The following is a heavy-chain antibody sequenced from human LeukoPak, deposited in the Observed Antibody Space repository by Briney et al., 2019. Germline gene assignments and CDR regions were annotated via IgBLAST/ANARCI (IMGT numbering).Heavy chain of an antibody. V-gene: IGHV4-59*01. D-gene: IGHD4-23*01. CDR3: ARVGGGNSVLDN. CDR2: IFYSGST. Sequence: SETLSLTCSVSGGSIKNYYWRWIRQPPGKGLEWIGQIFYSGSTNYNPSLKSRVSILVDTSKNQFSLKLRSVTAADTALYYCARVGGGNSVLDNWGQGTLVTVSS. CDR1: GGSIKNYY. J-gene: IGHJ4*02.